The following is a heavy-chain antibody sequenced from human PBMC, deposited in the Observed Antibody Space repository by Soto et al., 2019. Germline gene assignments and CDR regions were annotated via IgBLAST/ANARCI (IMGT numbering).Heavy chain of an antibody. V-gene: IGHV3-30*03. CDR1: GFTFSNNG. J-gene: IGHJ4*02. D-gene: IGHD6-19*01. CDR2: ISNDESDT. Sequence: QVQLVESGGGVVQPGWSLRLSCAASGFTFSNNGMHWVRQAPGKGLEWVAFISNDESDTYYVDSVKGRFSISRDNSQNTLYLKMNSLRGEDTAVYYCVTVQWNYFDYWGQGTLVTVSS. CDR3: VTVQWNYFDY.